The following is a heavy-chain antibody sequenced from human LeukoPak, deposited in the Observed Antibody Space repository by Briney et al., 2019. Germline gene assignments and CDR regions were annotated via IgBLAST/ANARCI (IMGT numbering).Heavy chain of an antibody. V-gene: IGHV3-74*01. Sequence: GGSLRLSCAASGFTFSSYWMHWVRQAPGKGLVWVSRINSDGSSTSYADSVKGRVTISRDSAKNTLYLQMNSLRTEDTAVYYCATGSGHGFDIWGQGTMVIVSS. CDR2: INSDGSST. J-gene: IGHJ3*02. CDR1: GFTFSSYW. D-gene: IGHD3-10*01. CDR3: ATGSGHGFDI.